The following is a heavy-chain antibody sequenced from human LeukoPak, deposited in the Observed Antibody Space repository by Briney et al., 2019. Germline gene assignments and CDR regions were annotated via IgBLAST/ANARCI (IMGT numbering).Heavy chain of an antibody. Sequence: ASVNVSCKASGGTFSSYAISWVRQAPGQGLEWMGRIIPILGIANYAQKFQGRVTITADKSTSTAYMELSSLRSEDTAVYYCARGILEWVTLGYAFDIWGQGTMVTVSS. CDR2: IIPILGIA. CDR3: ARGILEWVTLGYAFDI. J-gene: IGHJ3*02. D-gene: IGHD3-3*01. CDR1: GGTFSSYA. V-gene: IGHV1-69*04.